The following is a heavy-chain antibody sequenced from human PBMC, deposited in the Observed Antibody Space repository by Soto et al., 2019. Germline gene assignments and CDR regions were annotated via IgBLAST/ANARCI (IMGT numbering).Heavy chain of an antibody. J-gene: IGHJ4*02. CDR1: GGSFSGYF. Sequence: QVQLQQWGAGLLKPSETMSLTCAVSGGSFSGYFWSWIRQPPGKGLEWIGEINHSGSTYYNPSLGSRVTVLVDTSRSQLSLKLRSVTAADTAVYFCTRGRGFGHFTPPFDYWGQGTLVTVSS. V-gene: IGHV4-34*01. CDR2: INHSGST. CDR3: TRGRGFGHFTPPFDY. D-gene: IGHD3-10*01.